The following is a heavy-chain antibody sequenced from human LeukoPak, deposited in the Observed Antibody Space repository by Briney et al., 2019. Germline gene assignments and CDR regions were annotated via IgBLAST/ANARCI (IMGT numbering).Heavy chain of an antibody. V-gene: IGHV3-15*01. J-gene: IGHJ4*02. CDR1: GFTFSDAW. Sequence: GGSLRLSCAVSGFTFSDAWMAWVRQAPGKGLEWVGHIQTKAAGGTTDYAAPVKGRFTISRDDSRNTVYLQMNSLKTEDTAMYYCTTGGYSYHYLYVNWGQGALVSVSS. CDR3: TTGGYSYHYLYVN. D-gene: IGHD5-18*01. CDR2: IQTKAAGGTT.